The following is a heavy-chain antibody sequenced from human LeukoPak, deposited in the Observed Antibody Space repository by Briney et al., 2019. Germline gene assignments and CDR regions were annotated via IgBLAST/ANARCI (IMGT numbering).Heavy chain of an antibody. V-gene: IGHV3-30*18. D-gene: IGHD3-10*01. Sequence: PGGSLRLSCAASGFTFSSYGMHWVRQAPGKGLEWAAVISYDGSNKYYADSVKGRFTISRDNSKNTLYLQMNSLRAEDTAVYYCAKERLWFRELSPYFDYWGQGTLVTVSS. J-gene: IGHJ4*02. CDR3: AKERLWFRELSPYFDY. CDR1: GFTFSSYG. CDR2: ISYDGSNK.